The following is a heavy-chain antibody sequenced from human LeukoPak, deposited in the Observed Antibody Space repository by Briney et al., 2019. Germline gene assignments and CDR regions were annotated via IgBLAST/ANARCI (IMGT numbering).Heavy chain of an antibody. J-gene: IGHJ4*02. Sequence: GGSLRLSCGASGFTVSSNYISWVRQAPGKGLEWISVIYSGGSTYYADSVKGRFTISRDNSKNTLYLQMNSLRAEDTAVYYCARAVAYCGGDCPVVPPHWGQGTLVTVSS. CDR3: ARAVAYCGGDCPVVPPH. V-gene: IGHV3-66*01. CDR2: IYSGGST. D-gene: IGHD2-21*02. CDR1: GFTVSSNY.